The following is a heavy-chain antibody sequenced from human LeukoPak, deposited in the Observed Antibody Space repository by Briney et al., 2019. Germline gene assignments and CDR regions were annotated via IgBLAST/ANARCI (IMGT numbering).Heavy chain of an antibody. CDR2: IHYSGST. Sequence: SETLFLTCTVSGGSISSGGYYWSWIRQHPGKGLEWIGCIHYSGSTYYNPSLKSRGTISIDTSKNQFSLRLNSVTAADTAVYYCARDEVDYGERDSYYYGVDVWGQGTTVTVSS. J-gene: IGHJ6*02. D-gene: IGHD4-17*01. V-gene: IGHV4-31*03. CDR1: GGSISSGGYY. CDR3: ARDEVDYGERDSYYYGVDV.